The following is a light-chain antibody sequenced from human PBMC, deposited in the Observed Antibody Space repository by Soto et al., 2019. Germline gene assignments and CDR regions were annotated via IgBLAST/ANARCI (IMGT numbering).Light chain of an antibody. J-gene: IGLJ3*02. V-gene: IGLV2-8*01. Sequence: QSALTQPPSASGSPGQSVTISCTGTSSDVGGYNYVSWYQQYPGRAPKLMIYEVTKRPSGVPDRFSGSKSGNTASLTVSGLQAEYEADYYCSSYAASNNFYFVFGGGTKPTVL. CDR2: EVT. CDR1: SSDVGGYNY. CDR3: SSYAASNNFYFV.